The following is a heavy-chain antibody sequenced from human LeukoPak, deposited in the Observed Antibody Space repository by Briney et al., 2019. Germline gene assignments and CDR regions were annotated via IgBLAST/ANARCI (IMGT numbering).Heavy chain of an antibody. D-gene: IGHD3-3*01. CDR2: IWYDGSIK. CDR3: VRDTSLYSGGYYSQLDY. Sequence: GGSLRLSCAASGXSFRNYGMHWVRQAPGKGLEWVAVIWYDGSIKYYGDPVKGRFTISRDNSKNTLYLQMNSLRAEDTAVYYCVRDTSLYSGGYYSQLDYWGQGTLVTVSS. V-gene: IGHV3-33*01. J-gene: IGHJ4*02. CDR1: GXSFRNYG.